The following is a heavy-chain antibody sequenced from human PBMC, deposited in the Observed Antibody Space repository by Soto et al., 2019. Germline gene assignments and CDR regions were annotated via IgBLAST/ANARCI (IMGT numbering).Heavy chain of an antibody. CDR3: GKGRSYYYYYGVDV. CDR2: IIDSGGST. D-gene: IGHD1-26*01. CDR1: GFTFSSCA. Sequence: GSLRLSCPASGFTFSSCAMGCVRQAPGKGLEWVSDIIDSGGSTYYADSVKGRFTISRDNSKSTLYLQMNSLRAEDTAVYYCGKGRSYYYYYGVDVWGQGTTVTVSS. V-gene: IGHV3-23*01. J-gene: IGHJ6*02.